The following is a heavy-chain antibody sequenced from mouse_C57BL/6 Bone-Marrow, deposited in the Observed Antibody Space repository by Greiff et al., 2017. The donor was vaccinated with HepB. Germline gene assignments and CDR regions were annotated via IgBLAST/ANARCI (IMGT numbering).Heavy chain of an antibody. V-gene: IGHV1-9*01. CDR1: GYTFTGYW. CDR3: AREGLRRPYAMDY. Sequence: VKLQESGAELMKPGASVKLSCKAPGYTFTGYWIEWVKQRPGHGLEWNGEILPGSGSTNYNEKFKDKATFTADTSSNTAYMQLSSLTTEDSAIYYCAREGLRRPYAMDYWGQGTSVTVSS. J-gene: IGHJ4*01. D-gene: IGHD2-2*01. CDR2: ILPGSGST.